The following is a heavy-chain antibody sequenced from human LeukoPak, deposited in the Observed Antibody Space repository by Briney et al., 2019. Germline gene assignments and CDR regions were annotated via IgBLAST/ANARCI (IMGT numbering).Heavy chain of an antibody. Sequence: GASVKVSCKASGGTFSSYAISWVRQAPGQGLEWMGGIIPIFGTANYAQKFQGRVTITADESTSTAYMELSSLRSEDTAVYYCAREGALRYFDWLSFGDYFDYWGQGTLVTVSS. D-gene: IGHD3-9*01. CDR1: GGTFSSYA. CDR2: IIPIFGTA. CDR3: AREGALRYFDWLSFGDYFDY. J-gene: IGHJ4*02. V-gene: IGHV1-69*13.